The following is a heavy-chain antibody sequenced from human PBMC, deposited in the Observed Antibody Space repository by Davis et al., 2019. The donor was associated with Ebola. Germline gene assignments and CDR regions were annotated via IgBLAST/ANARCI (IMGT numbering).Heavy chain of an antibody. Sequence: PGGSLRLSCAASGFTFSSYWMSWVRQAPGKGLEWVGRIRSKANSYATAYAASVKGRFTISRDDSKNTAYLQMNSLKTEDAAVYYCSVPGGSGDYWGQGTLVTVSS. CDR3: SVPGGSGDY. D-gene: IGHD2-15*01. J-gene: IGHJ4*02. CDR1: GFTFSSYW. V-gene: IGHV3-73*01. CDR2: IRSKANSYAT.